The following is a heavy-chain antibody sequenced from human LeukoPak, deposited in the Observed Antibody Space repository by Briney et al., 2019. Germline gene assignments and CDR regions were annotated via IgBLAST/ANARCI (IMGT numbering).Heavy chain of an antibody. Sequence: PLASVKVSCKASGYTFTSYGISWVRQAPGQGLEWMGWISAYNGNTNYAQKLQGRVTMTTDTSTSTAYMELRSLRSDDTAVYYCARDSKGFDPDFWSVYYFDLWGRGTLVTVSS. D-gene: IGHD3-3*01. V-gene: IGHV1-18*01. CDR2: ISAYNGNT. CDR3: ARDSKGFDPDFWSVYYFDL. CDR1: GYTFTSYG. J-gene: IGHJ2*01.